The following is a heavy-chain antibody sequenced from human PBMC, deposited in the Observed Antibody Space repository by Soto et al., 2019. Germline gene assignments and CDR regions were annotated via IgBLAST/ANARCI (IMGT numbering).Heavy chain of an antibody. Sequence: QVQLQQWGAGLLKPSETLSLTCAVYGGSFSGYYWSWIRQPPGKGLEWIGEINHSGSTNYNPSLKSRVTVSVDTSKNQFSLKLSSVTAADTAVYYCAGGGLYDYVWGSYRPLFDYWGQGTLVTVSS. V-gene: IGHV4-34*01. CDR1: GGSFSGYY. D-gene: IGHD3-16*02. J-gene: IGHJ4*02. CDR3: AGGGLYDYVWGSYRPLFDY. CDR2: INHSGST.